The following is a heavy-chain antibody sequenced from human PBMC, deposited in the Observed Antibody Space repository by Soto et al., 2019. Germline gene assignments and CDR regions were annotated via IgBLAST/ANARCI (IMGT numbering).Heavy chain of an antibody. J-gene: IGHJ1*01. CDR3: AAPPYSSSWYDFSGYFQH. CDR1: GGTFSSYT. CDR2: IIPILGIA. Sequence: SVNVSCKASGGTFSSYTISWVRQAPGQGLEWMGRIIPILGIANYAQKFQGRVTITADKSTSTAYMELSSLRSEDTAVYYCAAPPYSSSWYDFSGYFQHWGQGTLVTVSS. D-gene: IGHD6-13*01. V-gene: IGHV1-69*02.